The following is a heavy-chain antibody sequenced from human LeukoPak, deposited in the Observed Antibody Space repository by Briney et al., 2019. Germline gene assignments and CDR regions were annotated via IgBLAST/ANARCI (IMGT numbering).Heavy chain of an antibody. V-gene: IGHV3-48*04. J-gene: IGHJ6*02. Sequence: GGSLRLSYAASGFRFSSYSMNWVRQAPGKGLEWVSYISHTGSTMSYADSVKGRFTISRDNARNSLHLQMNSLRAEDTAVYYCAIPPLSGTGSSRPLAEMDVWGQGTTVTVSS. CDR3: AIPPLSGTGSSRPLAEMDV. D-gene: IGHD3-10*01. CDR1: GFRFSSYS. CDR2: ISHTGSTM.